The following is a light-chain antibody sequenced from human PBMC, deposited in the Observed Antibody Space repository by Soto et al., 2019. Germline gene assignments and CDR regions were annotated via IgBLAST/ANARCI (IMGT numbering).Light chain of an antibody. V-gene: IGKV3-20*01. CDR3: QQYGSSGWT. CDR2: GAS. CDR1: QSVSSSY. Sequence: EIVLTQSPGTLSLSPGERATLSCRASQSVSSSYLAWYQQKPGQAPRLLIYGASSRATGIPDRFSGSGSGTDFPLTISSLEPEDFAVYYCQQYGSSGWTFGQGTKVEIK. J-gene: IGKJ1*01.